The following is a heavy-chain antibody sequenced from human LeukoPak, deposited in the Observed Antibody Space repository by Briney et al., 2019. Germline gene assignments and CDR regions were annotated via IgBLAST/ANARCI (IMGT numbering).Heavy chain of an antibody. Sequence: GASVRLSCKASGGTFSSYAISWVRQAPGQGLEWVGWISAYNGNTNYAEKVQGRVTMTTDTSTSTAYMEMRGLRSDDTAVYYCARDRLSLGAFDIWGQGTMVTVSS. CDR2: ISAYNGNT. CDR1: GGTFSSYA. V-gene: IGHV1-18*01. D-gene: IGHD7-27*01. J-gene: IGHJ3*02. CDR3: ARDRLSLGAFDI.